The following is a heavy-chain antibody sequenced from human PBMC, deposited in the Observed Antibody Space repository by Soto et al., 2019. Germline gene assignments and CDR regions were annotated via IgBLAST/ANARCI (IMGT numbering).Heavy chain of an antibody. CDR1: GGTFASLS. D-gene: IGHD2-8*01. J-gene: IGHJ5*01. CDR2: ITPAVGAG. CDR3: ARMVQSSWFDS. Sequence: QVQLEQSGAEVKKPGSSVKVSCRASGGTFASLSINWVRQAPGQGLEWMGRITPAVGAGNYPQKFQGRVTITADESTRTAYMEVRSLRFDDTAVYYCARMVQSSWFDSWGQGTLVTVSS. V-gene: IGHV1-69*08.